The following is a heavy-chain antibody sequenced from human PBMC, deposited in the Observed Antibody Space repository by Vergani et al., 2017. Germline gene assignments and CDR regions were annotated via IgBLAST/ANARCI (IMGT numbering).Heavy chain of an antibody. J-gene: IGHJ6*02. CDR3: ARQPELKEESSPESRGEYSSSWYDGMDV. Sequence: EVQLVQSGAEVKKPGESLKISCKGSGYSFTSYWIGWVRQMPGKGLEWMGIIYPGDSDTRYSPSFQGQVTISADKSISTAYLQWSSLKASDTAMYYCARQPELKEESSPESRGEYSSSWYDGMDVWGQGTTVTVSS. CDR2: IYPGDSDT. D-gene: IGHD6-13*01. CDR1: GYSFTSYW. V-gene: IGHV5-51*01.